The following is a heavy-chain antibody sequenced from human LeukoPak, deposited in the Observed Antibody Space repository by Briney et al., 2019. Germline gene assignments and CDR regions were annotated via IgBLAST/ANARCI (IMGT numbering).Heavy chain of an antibody. CDR1: GFTFSSYS. CDR2: ISSSSSYI. J-gene: IGHJ4*02. CDR3: AKDSILDH. Sequence: GGSLRLSCAASGFTFSSYSMNWVRQAPGKGLEWVSSISSSSSYIYYADSVKGRFTISRDNAKNSLYLQMNSLRPEDTALYYCAKDSILDHWGQGTLVTVSS. V-gene: IGHV3-21*01.